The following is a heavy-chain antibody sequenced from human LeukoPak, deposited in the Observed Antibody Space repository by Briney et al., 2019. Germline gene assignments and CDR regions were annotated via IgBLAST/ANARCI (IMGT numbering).Heavy chain of an antibody. CDR2: INHSGST. V-gene: IGHV4-34*01. D-gene: IGHD6-13*01. J-gene: IGHJ4*02. Sequence: SETLSLTCAVYGGSFRGYYWSWIRQPPGKGLEWIGEINHSGSTNYNPSLKSRVTISVDTSKNQFSLKLSSVTAADTAVYYCAGSLGFSAAPDYWGQGTLVTVSS. CDR3: AGSLGFSAAPDY. CDR1: GGSFRGYY.